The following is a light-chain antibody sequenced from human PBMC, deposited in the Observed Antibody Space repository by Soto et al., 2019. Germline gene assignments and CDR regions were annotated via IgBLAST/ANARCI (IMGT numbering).Light chain of an antibody. V-gene: IGKV3-20*01. CDR2: DAS. CDR1: QSVSSN. CDR3: QQFSSYPLT. Sequence: EIVMTQSPATLSVSPGERATLSCRASQSVSSNLAWYQQKPGQAPRLLIYDASSRATGIPDRFSGGGSGTDFTLTISRLEPEDFAVYYCQQFSSYPLTFGGGNKVDIK. J-gene: IGKJ4*01.